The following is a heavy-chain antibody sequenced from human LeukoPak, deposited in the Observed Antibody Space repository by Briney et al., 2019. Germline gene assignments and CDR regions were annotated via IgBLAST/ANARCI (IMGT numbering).Heavy chain of an antibody. CDR2: ISASGEST. Sequence: GGSLRLSCAASGFTFSRYAMSWVRQAPGKGLEWVSGISASGESTYYADSVKGRLTISRDNSKNTLYLLMNSLRAEDTAVYFCASVPRYCDSFFDCWGQGTLVTVSS. D-gene: IGHD4-17*01. J-gene: IGHJ4*02. CDR1: GFTFSRYA. CDR3: ASVPRYCDSFFDC. V-gene: IGHV3-23*01.